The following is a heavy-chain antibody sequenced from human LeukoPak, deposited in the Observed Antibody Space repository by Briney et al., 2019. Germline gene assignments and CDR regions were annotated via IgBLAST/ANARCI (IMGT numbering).Heavy chain of an antibody. CDR1: GXTFSRYW. CDR2: IKQDVSQK. D-gene: IGHD5-12*01. Sequence: GGSLRLSCAASGXTFSRYWMSWVRQAPGKGLEWVANIKQDVSQKYYVDSVKGRFTISRDNPKNSLYLQMNSLRAEDTAVYYCAREGGYGGVFDYWGQGSLVTVSS. J-gene: IGHJ4*02. CDR3: AREGGYGGVFDY. V-gene: IGHV3-7*05.